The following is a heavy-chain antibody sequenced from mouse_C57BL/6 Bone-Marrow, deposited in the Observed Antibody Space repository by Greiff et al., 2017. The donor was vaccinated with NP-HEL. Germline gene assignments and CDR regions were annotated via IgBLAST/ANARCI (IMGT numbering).Heavy chain of an antibody. V-gene: IGHV5-9-1*02. D-gene: IGHD2-12*01. CDR3: TRVSLRRGDYFDY. J-gene: IGHJ2*01. CDR1: GFTFSSYA. Sequence: EVKLVESGEGLVKPGGSLKLSCAASGFTFSSYAMSWVRQTPEKRLAWVAYISSGGDYIYYADTVKGRFTISRDTARNTLYLQMSSLKSEDTAMYYCTRVSLRRGDYFDYWGQGTTLTVSS. CDR2: ISSGGDYI.